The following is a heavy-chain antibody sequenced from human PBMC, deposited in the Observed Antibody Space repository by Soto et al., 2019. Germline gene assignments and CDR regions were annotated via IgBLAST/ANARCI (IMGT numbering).Heavy chain of an antibody. Sequence: QVQLVQSGAEVKKPGSSVKVSCKASGGTFSSYAISWVRQAPGQGLEWMGGIIPIFGTANYAQKFQGRVTLTADESKNTAYMELSSRRAEDTAVYYGARDRLGYKVSYSGMDVWGQGTTVTVSS. D-gene: IGHD5-18*01. V-gene: IGHV1-69*12. J-gene: IGHJ6*02. CDR2: IIPIFGTA. CDR1: GGTFSSYA. CDR3: ARDRLGYKVSYSGMDV.